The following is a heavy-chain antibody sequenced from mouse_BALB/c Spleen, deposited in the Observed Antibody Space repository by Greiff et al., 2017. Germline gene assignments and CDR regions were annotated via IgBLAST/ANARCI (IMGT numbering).Heavy chain of an antibody. Sequence: QVQLKESGPGLVAPSQSLSITCTVSGFSLTSYGVHWVRQPPGKGLEWLGVIWAGGSTNYNSALMSRLSISKDNSKSQVFLKMNSLQTDDTAMYYCARERYYYGSLYFDYWGRGTTLTVSS. CDR2: IWAGGST. V-gene: IGHV2-9*02. CDR1: GFSLTSYG. CDR3: ARERYYYGSLYFDY. J-gene: IGHJ2*01. D-gene: IGHD1-1*01.